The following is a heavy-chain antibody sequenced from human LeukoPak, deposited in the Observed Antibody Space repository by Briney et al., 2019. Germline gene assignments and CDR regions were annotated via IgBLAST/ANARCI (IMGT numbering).Heavy chain of an antibody. CDR1: GGAFSRYA. J-gene: IGHJ4*02. V-gene: IGHV1-69*04. CDR2: IIPIFGIA. Sequence: ASVKVSCKASGGAFSRYAISWVRQAPGQGLEWMGRIIPIFGIANYAQKFQGRVTITADKSTSTAYMELSSLRSEDTAVYYCARGSQDSSGYSDYWGQGTLVTVSS. CDR3: ARGSQDSSGYSDY. D-gene: IGHD3-22*01.